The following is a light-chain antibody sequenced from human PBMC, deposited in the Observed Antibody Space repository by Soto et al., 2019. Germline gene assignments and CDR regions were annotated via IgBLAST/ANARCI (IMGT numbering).Light chain of an antibody. Sequence: EIVLTQSPGALSLSPGERATLSCGASQSVSNSYLAWYQQKPGQAPRLLIYGASTRATGIPDRFSGSGSGTDFTLTISRLEPEDFAVYYCQQYGSSPRTFGQGTKV. CDR1: QSVSNSY. CDR3: QQYGSSPRT. CDR2: GAS. V-gene: IGKV3-20*01. J-gene: IGKJ1*01.